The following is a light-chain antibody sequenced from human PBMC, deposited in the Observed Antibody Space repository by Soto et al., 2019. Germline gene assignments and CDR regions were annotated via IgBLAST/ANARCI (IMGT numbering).Light chain of an antibody. J-gene: IGKJ1*01. Sequence: ELVLTQSPGTLSLSPGESAALSCRASQPVSGNLAWYQQKPGQAPRLLIYGASNRATGIPDRFSGSGSGTDFTLTISRLEPEDFAVYYCQQYGSSGTFGQGTKV. CDR2: GAS. CDR1: QPVSGN. CDR3: QQYGSSGT. V-gene: IGKV3-20*01.